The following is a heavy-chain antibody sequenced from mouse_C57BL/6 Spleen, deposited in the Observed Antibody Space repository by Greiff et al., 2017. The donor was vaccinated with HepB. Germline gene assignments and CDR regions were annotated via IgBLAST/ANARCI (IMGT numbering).Heavy chain of an antibody. CDR2: IDPSDSYT. CDR1: GYTFTSYW. V-gene: IGHV1-69*01. J-gene: IGHJ2*01. D-gene: IGHD4-1*01. Sequence: VQLQQPGAELVMPGASVKLSCKASGYTFTSYWMHWVKQRPGQGLEWIEEIDPSDSYTNYNQKFKGKSTLTVDKSSSTAYMQLSSLTSEDSAVYYCAREGLGRRYFDYWGQGTTLTVSS. CDR3: AREGLGRRYFDY.